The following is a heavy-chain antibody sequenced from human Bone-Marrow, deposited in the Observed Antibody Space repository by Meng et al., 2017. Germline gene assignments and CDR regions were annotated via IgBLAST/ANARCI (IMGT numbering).Heavy chain of an antibody. Sequence: GGPLRLSCAASGFPFSSYSMNWVRQAPAKGLEWVSSISSSSSYRYYADSVKGRFTISRDNAKNSLYLQMNSLRAESTALYYCAKDGYCSSTSCYHNYYYGMDVWGQGNTV. CDR2: ISSSSSYR. J-gene: IGHJ6*01. D-gene: IGHD2-2*03. CDR1: GFPFSSYS. CDR3: AKDGYCSSTSCYHNYYYGMDV. V-gene: IGHV3-21*04.